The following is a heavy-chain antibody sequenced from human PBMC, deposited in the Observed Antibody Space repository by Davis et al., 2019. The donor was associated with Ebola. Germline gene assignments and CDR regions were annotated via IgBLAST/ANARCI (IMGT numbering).Heavy chain of an antibody. CDR1: GGSISSSSYY. CDR3: AREGAIAAAFDY. Sequence: PSETLSLTCTVSGGSISSSSYYWGWIRQPPGKGLEWIGSIYYSGSTYYNPSLKSRVTISVDTSKNQFSLKLSSVTAADTAVYYCAREGAIAAAFDYWGQGTLVTVSS. J-gene: IGHJ4*02. CDR2: IYYSGST. V-gene: IGHV4-39*07. D-gene: IGHD6-13*01.